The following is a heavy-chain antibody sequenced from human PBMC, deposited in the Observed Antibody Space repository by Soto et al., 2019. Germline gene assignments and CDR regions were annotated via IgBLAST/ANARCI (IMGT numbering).Heavy chain of an antibody. D-gene: IGHD6-19*01. V-gene: IGHV3-53*01. CDR3: ARDVAVAGTWFSYYYYGMDV. CDR2: IYSGGST. J-gene: IGHJ6*02. CDR1: GFTVSSNY. Sequence: PGGSLRLSCAASGFTVSSNYMSWVRQAPGKGLEWVSVIYSGGSTYYADSVKGRFTISRDNSKNTLYLQMNSLRAEDTAVYYCARDVAVAGTWFSYYYYGMDVWGQGTTVTVSS.